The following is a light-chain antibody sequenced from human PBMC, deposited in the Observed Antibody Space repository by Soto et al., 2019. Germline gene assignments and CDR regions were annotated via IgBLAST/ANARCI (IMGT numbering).Light chain of an antibody. V-gene: IGKV1-39*01. CDR2: GAS. J-gene: IGKJ1*01. Sequence: DIPMTQSPSSLSASVGDTVTISCRASQNIDMYLNWYQQKPGKAPRVLISGASSLQSGVPSRFSGSGSGTDFPLTINSLQPEDFASYFCQHTFNSPPWTFGQGTKVEVK. CDR1: QNIDMY. CDR3: QHTFNSPPWT.